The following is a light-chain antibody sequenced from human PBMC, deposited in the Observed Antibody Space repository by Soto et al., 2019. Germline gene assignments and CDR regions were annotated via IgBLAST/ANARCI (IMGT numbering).Light chain of an antibody. V-gene: IGLV1-44*01. CDR3: QSYENSRTGFYV. J-gene: IGLJ1*01. CDR2: SND. Sequence: QSVLTQPPSASGTPGQRVTVSCSGSSSNIASNTVNWYQQLPGTAPKLLIYSNDQRPSGVPDRFSASKSGTSASLAISGLQSEDEADYYCQSYENSRTGFYVFGTGTKVTVL. CDR1: SSNIASNT.